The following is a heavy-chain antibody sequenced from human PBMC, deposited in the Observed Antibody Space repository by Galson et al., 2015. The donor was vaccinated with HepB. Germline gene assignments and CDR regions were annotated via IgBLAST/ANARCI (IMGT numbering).Heavy chain of an antibody. Sequence: SVKVSCKASGYTFTSYYMHWVRQAPGQGLEWMGIINPSGGSTSYAQKFQGRVTMTRDTSTSTVYMELSSLRSEDTAVYYCARTPKNIVVVPGGMDVWGKGTTVTVSS. CDR3: ARTPKNIVVVPGGMDV. D-gene: IGHD2-2*01. CDR2: INPSGGST. CDR1: GYTFTSYY. V-gene: IGHV1-46*01. J-gene: IGHJ6*04.